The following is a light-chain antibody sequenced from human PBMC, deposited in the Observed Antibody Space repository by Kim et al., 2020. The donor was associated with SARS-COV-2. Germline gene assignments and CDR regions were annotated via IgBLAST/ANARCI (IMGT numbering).Light chain of an antibody. J-gene: IGKJ4*01. V-gene: IGKV3-11*01. CDR1: QSVGNS. Sequence: LSPGERATLTCRASQSVGNSLAWFQQKPGQAPRLLIFETSNRATGIPARFSGSGSGTAFTLTISSLEPEDFAVYYCQQRYNWPLTFGGGTKVDIK. CDR2: ETS. CDR3: QQRYNWPLT.